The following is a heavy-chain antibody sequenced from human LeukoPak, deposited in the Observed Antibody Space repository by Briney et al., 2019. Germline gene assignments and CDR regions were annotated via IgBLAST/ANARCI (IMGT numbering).Heavy chain of an antibody. Sequence: ASVKVSCKTSGGTFSSYGITWVRQAPGQGLEWIGIINPSGDNTWYAQKFQGRVTMTRDMATSTDYLEVSSLRSEDTAVYYCAREYVSRYSSSWYTTPRARFDPWGQGTLVTVSS. J-gene: IGHJ5*02. CDR1: GGTFSSYG. V-gene: IGHV1-46*01. D-gene: IGHD6-13*01. CDR2: INPSGDNT. CDR3: AREYVSRYSSSWYTTPRARFDP.